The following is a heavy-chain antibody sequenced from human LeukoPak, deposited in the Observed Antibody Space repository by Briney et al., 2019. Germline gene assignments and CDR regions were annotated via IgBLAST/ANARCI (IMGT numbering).Heavy chain of an antibody. Sequence: SQTLSLTCTVSGGSISSGSYYWSWIRRPAGRGLEWIGRIYTSGSTNYNPSLKSRVTISVDTSKNQFSLKLSSVTAADTAVYYCARRFSGYLVDAFDIWGQGTMVTVSS. CDR1: GGSISSGSYY. CDR3: ARRFSGYLVDAFDI. V-gene: IGHV4-61*02. J-gene: IGHJ3*02. CDR2: IYTSGST. D-gene: IGHD3-22*01.